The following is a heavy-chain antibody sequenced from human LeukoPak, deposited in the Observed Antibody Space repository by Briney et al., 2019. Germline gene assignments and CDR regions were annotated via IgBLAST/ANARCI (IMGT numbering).Heavy chain of an antibody. D-gene: IGHD3-10*01. Sequence: GGSLRLSCAASGFTFSSYAMSWVRQAPGKGLEWVSAISGSGGSTYYADSVKGRFTISRDNSKNTLYLQMNSLRAEDTAVYYCAIPPLSGTGSSRPLAGVDAWGQGTTVTVSS. CDR1: GFTFSSYA. J-gene: IGHJ6*02. CDR3: AIPPLSGTGSSRPLAGVDA. CDR2: ISGSGGST. V-gene: IGHV3-23*01.